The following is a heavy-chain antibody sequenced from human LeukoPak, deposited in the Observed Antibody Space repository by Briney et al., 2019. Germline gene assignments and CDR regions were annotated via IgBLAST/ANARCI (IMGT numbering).Heavy chain of an antibody. CDR3: ARGPLLSLSAMCWFDP. CDR2: ISAYNGNT. CDR1: GYTFTGYY. J-gene: IGHJ5*02. Sequence: GASVKVSCKASGYTFTGYYMHWVRQAPGQGLEWMGWISAYNGNTNYAQKLQGRVTMTTDTSTSTAYMELRSLRSDDTAVYYCARGPLLSLSAMCWFDPWGQGTLVTVSS. V-gene: IGHV1-18*04. D-gene: IGHD3-10*01.